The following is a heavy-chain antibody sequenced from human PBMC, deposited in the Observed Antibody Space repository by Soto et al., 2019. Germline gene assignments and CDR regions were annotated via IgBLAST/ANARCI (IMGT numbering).Heavy chain of an antibody. CDR3: ARTYYGMDV. J-gene: IGHJ6*02. V-gene: IGHV4-34*01. CDR1: GGSFSGYY. Sequence: TSETLSLTCAVYGGSFSGYYWSWIRQPPGKGLEWIGEINHSGSTNYNPSLKSRVTISVDTSKNQFSLKLSSVTAADTAVYYCARTYYGMDVWGQGTTVTVS. CDR2: INHSGST.